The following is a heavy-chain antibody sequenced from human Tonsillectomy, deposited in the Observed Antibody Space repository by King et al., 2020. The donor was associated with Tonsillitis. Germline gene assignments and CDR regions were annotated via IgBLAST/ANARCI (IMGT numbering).Heavy chain of an antibody. CDR2: IRYDGSNE. CDR3: AKDATSYYVSRGHYYGVDY. V-gene: IGHV3-30*02. J-gene: IGHJ4*02. Sequence: WVRQAPGKGLEWVTFIRYDGSNENYADSVKGRFTISRDNSKNTLFLRMNSLRAEDTAVYYCAKDATSYYVSRGHYYGVDYWGQGTLVTVSS. D-gene: IGHD3-22*01.